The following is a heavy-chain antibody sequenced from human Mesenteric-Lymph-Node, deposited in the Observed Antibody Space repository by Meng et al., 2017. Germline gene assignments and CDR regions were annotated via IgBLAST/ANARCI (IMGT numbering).Heavy chain of an antibody. Sequence: GGSLRLSCAASGFTFRNYEMTWVRQAPGKGLECLSYISVSGSAGPIYYADSVKGRFTISRDNAKNSLYLQMNSLRVEDTAVYYCATVGDGYMYESRGSWGQGTLVTVSS. D-gene: IGHD5-18*01. CDR1: GFTFRNYE. V-gene: IGHV3-48*03. J-gene: IGHJ5*02. CDR3: ATVGDGYMYESRGS. CDR2: ISVSGSAGPI.